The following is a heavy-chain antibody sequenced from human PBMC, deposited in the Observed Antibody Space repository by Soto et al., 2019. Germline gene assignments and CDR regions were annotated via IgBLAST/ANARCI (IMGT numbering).Heavy chain of an antibody. CDR1: GFTFSNYW. Sequence: EVQLVESGGGLVQPGGSLRLSCGASGFTFSNYWMTWVRQAPGKGLEWVANIKEDGGMTYYLDSVKGRFTISRDNAKNSLYLQMNSLRDEDTAVYYCARNVVVVVAGAKYDAFDIWGRGTMVTVSS. D-gene: IGHD2-15*01. CDR3: ARNVVVVVAGAKYDAFDI. V-gene: IGHV3-7*05. J-gene: IGHJ3*02. CDR2: IKEDGGMT.